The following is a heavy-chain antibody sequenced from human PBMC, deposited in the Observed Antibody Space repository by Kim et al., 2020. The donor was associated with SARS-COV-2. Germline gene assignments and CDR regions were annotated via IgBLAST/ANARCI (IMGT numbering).Heavy chain of an antibody. V-gene: IGHV3-23*01. Sequence: ADSVKGRFTISRDNSKNTLYLQMNSLRAEDTAVHDCARSVCSGGSCYFDYWGQGTLVTVSS. CDR3: ARSVCSGGSCYFDY. D-gene: IGHD2-15*01. J-gene: IGHJ4*02.